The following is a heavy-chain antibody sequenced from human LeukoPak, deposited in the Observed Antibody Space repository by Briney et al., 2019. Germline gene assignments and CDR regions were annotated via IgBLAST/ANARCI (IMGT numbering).Heavy chain of an antibody. CDR3: ASTIFGEYAFDI. Sequence: SETLSLTCTVSGGSISSGSYYWSWIRQPAGKGLEWIGRIYTSGSTNYNPSLKSRVTISVDPSKNQFSLKLSSVTAADTAVYYCASTIFGEYAFDIWGQGTMVTVSS. J-gene: IGHJ3*02. CDR1: GGSISSGSYY. D-gene: IGHD3-3*01. V-gene: IGHV4-61*02. CDR2: IYTSGST.